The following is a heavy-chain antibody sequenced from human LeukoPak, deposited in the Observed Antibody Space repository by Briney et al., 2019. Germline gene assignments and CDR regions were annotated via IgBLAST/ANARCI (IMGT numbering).Heavy chain of an antibody. CDR1: GGSISSYY. V-gene: IGHV4-59*08. CDR3: ARSSWYSVNWFDP. CDR2: IYYSGST. J-gene: IGHJ5*02. D-gene: IGHD6-13*01. Sequence: PSETLSLTCTVSGGSISSYYLSWIGQPPGKGREWIGYIYYSGSTNYNPSLKSRVTISVDPSKNQFSPKLSSVTAADPAVYYCARSSWYSVNWFDPWGQGTLVTVSS.